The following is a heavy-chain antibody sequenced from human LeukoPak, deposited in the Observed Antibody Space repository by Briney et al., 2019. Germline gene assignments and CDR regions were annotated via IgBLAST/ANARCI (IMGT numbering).Heavy chain of an antibody. V-gene: IGHV3-7*01. CDR3: ARLRFDIGSDY. CDR2: IKQDGSEK. CDR1: GFTVSSNY. Sequence: GGSLRLSCAASGFTVSSNYMSWVRQAPGKGLEWVANIKQDGSEKYYVDSVKGRFTISRDNAKNSLYLQMNSLRAEDTAVYYCARLRFDIGSDYWGQGTLVTVSS. J-gene: IGHJ4*02. D-gene: IGHD3-10*01.